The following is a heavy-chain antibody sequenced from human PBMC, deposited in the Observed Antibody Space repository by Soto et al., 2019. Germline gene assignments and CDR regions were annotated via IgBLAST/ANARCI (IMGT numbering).Heavy chain of an antibody. V-gene: IGHV3-9*01. CDR1: GFTFDDYA. J-gene: IGHJ6*02. Sequence: EVQLVESGGGLVQPGRSLRLSCAASGFTFDDYAMHWVRQAPGKGLEWVSGISWNSGSIGYADSVKGRFTISRDNAKNSLDLQMTSLRAEDTALYYCAKPFAGITMVRGAGLDVWGQGPTVTVSS. CDR2: ISWNSGSI. D-gene: IGHD3-10*01. CDR3: AKPFAGITMVRGAGLDV.